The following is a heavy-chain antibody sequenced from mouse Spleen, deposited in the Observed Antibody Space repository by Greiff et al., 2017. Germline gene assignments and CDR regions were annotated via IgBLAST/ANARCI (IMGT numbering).Heavy chain of an antibody. CDR2: INPSSGYT. CDR1: VYTFTSYW. CDR3: ARSWNDDYSYYAMDY. V-gene: IGHV1-7*01. Sequence: VQLQQSGAELAKPGASVKLSCKASVYTFTSYWMHWVKQRPGQGLEWIGFINPSSGYTKYNQKFKDKATLTADKSSSTAYMQLSSLTYEDSAVYYCARSWNDDYSYYAMDYWGQGTSVTVSS. J-gene: IGHJ4*01. D-gene: IGHD2-3*01.